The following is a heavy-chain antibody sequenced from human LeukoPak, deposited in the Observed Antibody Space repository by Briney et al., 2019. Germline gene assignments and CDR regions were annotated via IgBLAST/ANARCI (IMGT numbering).Heavy chain of an antibody. CDR2: IYYSGST. J-gene: IGHJ4*02. Sequence: SETLSLTCTVSGGSISSSSYYWGWIRQPPGKGLEWIGSIYYSGSTYYNPSLKSRVTISVDTSKNQFSLKLSSVTAADTAVYYCYVWGSYRPAYWGQGTLVTVSS. D-gene: IGHD3-16*02. CDR3: YVWGSYRPAY. V-gene: IGHV4-39*01. CDR1: GGSISSSSYY.